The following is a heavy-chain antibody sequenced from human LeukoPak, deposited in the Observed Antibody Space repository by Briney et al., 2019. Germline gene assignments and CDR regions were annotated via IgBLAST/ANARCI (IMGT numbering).Heavy chain of an antibody. D-gene: IGHD3-22*01. Sequence: PSETLSLTWTVSGGSISSSSYYWGWIRQPPGKGLEWIGSIYYSGSTYYNPSLKSRVTISVDTSKNQFSLKLSSVTAADTAVYYCARQRVVVKAFDIWGQGTMVTVSS. V-gene: IGHV4-39*01. CDR1: GGSISSSSYY. CDR2: IYYSGST. CDR3: ARQRVVVKAFDI. J-gene: IGHJ3*02.